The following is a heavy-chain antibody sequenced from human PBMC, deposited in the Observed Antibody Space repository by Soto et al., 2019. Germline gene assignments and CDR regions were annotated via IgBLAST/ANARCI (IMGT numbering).Heavy chain of an antibody. Sequence: DVQLLESGGGLVQPGGSLRLSCAASGFTFSSCAMSWVRQAPGKGLEWVSAISDSGRTTYSADSVKGRFTISRDNSKNTLYLQMNSLRAEDTAVYVCAKDRCSGWPSNFDYWGQGTLVTVSS. CDR1: GFTFSSCA. CDR3: AKDRCSGWPSNFDY. V-gene: IGHV3-23*01. J-gene: IGHJ4*02. CDR2: ISDSGRTT. D-gene: IGHD6-25*01.